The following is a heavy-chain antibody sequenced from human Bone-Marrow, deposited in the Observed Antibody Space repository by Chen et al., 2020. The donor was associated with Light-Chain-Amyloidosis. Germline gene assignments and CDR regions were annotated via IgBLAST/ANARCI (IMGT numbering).Heavy chain of an antibody. D-gene: IGHD1-26*01. V-gene: IGHV3-53*01. CDR3: ARDRGSYPGGGYFDY. CDR1: GFTVSSNY. CDR2: IYSGDNT. Sequence: EVQLVEFGGGLIQPGGSLRLSCAASGFTVSSNYMTWVRQAPGKGLEWVSVIYSGDNTYYADSVKGRFTISRDNSKNTLYLQMNSLRAEDAALYYCARDRGSYPGGGYFDYWGQGTLVSVSS. J-gene: IGHJ4*02.